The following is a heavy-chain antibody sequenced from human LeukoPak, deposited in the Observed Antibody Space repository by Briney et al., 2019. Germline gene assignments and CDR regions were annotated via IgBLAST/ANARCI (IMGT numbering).Heavy chain of an antibody. Sequence: PGGSLRLSCVASGFTFSGYWMHWVRRAPGMGPVWVSRIKTDGTITNYADSVKGRFTISRDNAKNTLYLQMNSLRVEDTAVYYCTRAAAYCYGGALCPFDIWGQGTMVTVSS. J-gene: IGHJ3*02. CDR2: IKTDGTIT. V-gene: IGHV3-74*01. D-gene: IGHD2-21*01. CDR3: TRAAAYCYGGALCPFDI. CDR1: GFTFSGYW.